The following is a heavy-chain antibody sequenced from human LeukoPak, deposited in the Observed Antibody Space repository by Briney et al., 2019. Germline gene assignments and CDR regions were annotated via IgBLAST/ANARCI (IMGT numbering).Heavy chain of an antibody. Sequence: SVKVSCKASGFTFTSSAMQWVRQARGQRLEWIGWIVVGSGNTNYAQKFQERVTITGDMSTSTAYMELSSLRSEDTAVYYCAADPNYGDYYYYGMDVWGQGTTVTVSS. CDR2: IVVGSGNT. J-gene: IGHJ6*02. D-gene: IGHD4-17*01. CDR1: GFTFTSSA. CDR3: AADPNYGDYYYYGMDV. V-gene: IGHV1-58*02.